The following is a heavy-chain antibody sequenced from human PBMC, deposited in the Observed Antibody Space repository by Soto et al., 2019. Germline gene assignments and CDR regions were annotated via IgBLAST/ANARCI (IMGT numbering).Heavy chain of an antibody. CDR1: GGTFRNSA. CDR3: ARDLKWELRG. CDR2: IIPIFGTA. V-gene: IGHV1-69*01. Sequence: QVQLLQSGSEVKKPGSSVKVSCKASGGTFRNSAISWVRQAPGQGLEWMGGIIPIFGTANYAQKFQRRVTITADESTSTAYMELSSLRSEDTAVYYCARDLKWELRGWGQGTLVTVSS. J-gene: IGHJ4*02. D-gene: IGHD1-26*01.